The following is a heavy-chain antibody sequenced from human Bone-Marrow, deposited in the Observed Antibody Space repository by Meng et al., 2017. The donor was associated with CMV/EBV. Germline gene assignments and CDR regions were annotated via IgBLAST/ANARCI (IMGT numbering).Heavy chain of an antibody. D-gene: IGHD3-16*01. CDR1: GFTFSSYS. Sequence: GESLKISCAASGFTFSSYSMNWVRQAPGKGLEWVSYISSSGSTIYYADSVKGRFTISRDNAKNSLYLQMNSLRAEDTAVYYCARVGGSTAGFNFDYWGQGTLVTVSS. CDR2: ISSSGSTI. J-gene: IGHJ4*02. CDR3: ARVGGSTAGFNFDY. V-gene: IGHV3-48*04.